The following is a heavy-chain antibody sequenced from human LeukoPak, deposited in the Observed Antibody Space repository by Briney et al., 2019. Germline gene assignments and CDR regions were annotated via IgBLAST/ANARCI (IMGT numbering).Heavy chain of an antibody. J-gene: IGHJ4*02. CDR1: GYSFISYG. V-gene: IGHV1-18*01. D-gene: IGHD2-8*02. CDR2: ISPYNGNT. Sequence: GASVKVSCKASGYSFISYGISWVRQAPGHGLEWMGWISPYNGNTKFAQKYQGRIAMTTDRSTTTAYMELRSLRSDDTAVFYCARDYGRIFTGGDFDYWGQGTRVTVSS. CDR3: ARDYGRIFTGGDFDY.